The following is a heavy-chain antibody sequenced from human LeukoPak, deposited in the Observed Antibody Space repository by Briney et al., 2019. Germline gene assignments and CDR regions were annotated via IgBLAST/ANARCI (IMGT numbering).Heavy chain of an antibody. J-gene: IGHJ4*02. CDR3: ATDGPLHYCSSTSCYFY. CDR1: GYTLTELS. Sequence: ASVKVSCKVSGYTLTELSMHWVRQAPGKGLEWMGGFDPEDGETIYAQKFQGRVTMTEDTSTDTAYTELSSLRSEDTAVYYCATDGPLHYCSSTSCYFYWGQGTLVTVSS. CDR2: FDPEDGET. D-gene: IGHD2-2*01. V-gene: IGHV1-24*01.